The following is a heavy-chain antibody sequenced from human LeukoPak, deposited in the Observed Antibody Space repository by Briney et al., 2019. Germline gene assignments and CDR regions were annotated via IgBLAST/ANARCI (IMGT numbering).Heavy chain of an antibody. CDR1: GFTFSSYS. V-gene: IGHV3-21*01. J-gene: IGHJ3*02. CDR3: ARGPDFWSGYFTEAFDI. Sequence: PGGSLRLSCAASGFTFSSYSMNWVRQAPGKGLEWVSSISSSSSCIYYADSVKGRFTISRDNAKNSLYLQMNSLRAEDTAVYYCARGPDFWSGYFTEAFDIWGQGTMVTVSS. D-gene: IGHD3-3*01. CDR2: ISSSSSCI.